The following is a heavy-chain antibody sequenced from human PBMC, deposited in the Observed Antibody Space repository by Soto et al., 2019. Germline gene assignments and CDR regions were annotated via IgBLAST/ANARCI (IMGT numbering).Heavy chain of an antibody. CDR3: ARGLLYYSYYYMDV. V-gene: IGHV3-20*01. CDR1: GFTFDDYG. J-gene: IGHJ6*03. CDR2: INCNGGST. Sequence: EVQLVESGGGVVRPGGSLRLSCAASGFTFDDYGMSWVRQAPGKGLEWVSGINCNGGSTGYADSVKGRFTISRDNAKNSLYLQMNSMRAEDTALYHCARGLLYYSYYYMDVWGKGTTVTFSS.